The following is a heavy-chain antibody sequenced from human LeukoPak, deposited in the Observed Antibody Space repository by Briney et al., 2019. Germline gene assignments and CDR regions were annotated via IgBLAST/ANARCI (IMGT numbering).Heavy chain of an antibody. Sequence: SGGSLRLSCAASGFTFSSYSMNWVRQAPGKGLEWVSSISSSSSYIYYADSVKGRFTISRDNAKNSLYLQMNSLRAEDTAVYYCARAPIAAARLLGYWGQGTLVTVSS. CDR1: GFTFSSYS. CDR2: ISSSSSYI. V-gene: IGHV3-21*01. CDR3: ARAPIAAARLLGY. D-gene: IGHD6-13*01. J-gene: IGHJ4*02.